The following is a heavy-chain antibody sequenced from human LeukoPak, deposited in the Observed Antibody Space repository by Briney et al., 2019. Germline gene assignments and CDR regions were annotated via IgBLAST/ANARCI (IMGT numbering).Heavy chain of an antibody. CDR1: GYTFTTYG. V-gene: IGHV1-18*01. Sequence: ASVKVSCRSSGYTFTTYGITWVRQAPGQGLEWMGWISTHNGNTNYAQKFQGRVTMTTDTSTSTAYMELRSLRSDDTAVYYCARGASYVILTGYSYFDYWGQGTLVTVSS. J-gene: IGHJ4*02. CDR2: ISTHNGNT. CDR3: ARGASYVILTGYSYFDY. D-gene: IGHD3-9*01.